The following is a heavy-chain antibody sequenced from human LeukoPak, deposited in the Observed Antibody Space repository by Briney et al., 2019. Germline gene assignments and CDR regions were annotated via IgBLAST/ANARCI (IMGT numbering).Heavy chain of an antibody. CDR3: ARGGWYYFDY. CDR2: INSSGGTT. Sequence: ASVKVSCKASGYTFTGYYMHWVRQAPGQGLEWMGIINSSGGTTSYAQKFQGRVTMTRDTSTSTVYMELSSLRSEDTAVYYRARGGWYYFDYWGQGTLVTVSS. V-gene: IGHV1-46*01. CDR1: GYTFTGYY. D-gene: IGHD6-19*01. J-gene: IGHJ4*02.